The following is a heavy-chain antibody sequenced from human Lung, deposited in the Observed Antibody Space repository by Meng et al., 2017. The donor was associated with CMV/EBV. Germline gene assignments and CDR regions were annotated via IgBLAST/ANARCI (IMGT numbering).Heavy chain of an antibody. V-gene: IGHV4-34*01. J-gene: IGHJ5*02. D-gene: IGHD2-2*01. CDR3: ARGRSSTRYCSSTSCYSRGWIWFDP. CDR2: VNHSGST. Sequence: GCIRKPQGKGLEWIGEVNHSGSTNYNPAHKRQVTISLDTSKKQFSLKLSSVTAADTAVYYCARGRSSTRYCSSTSCYSRGWIWFDPWGQGTLVTVSS.